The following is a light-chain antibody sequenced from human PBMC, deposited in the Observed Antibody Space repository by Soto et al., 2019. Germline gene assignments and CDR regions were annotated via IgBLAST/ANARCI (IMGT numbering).Light chain of an antibody. CDR1: SSDVGGYNF. J-gene: IGLJ2*01. Sequence: QSALTQPPSVSGSPGQSITISCTGTSSDVGGYNFVSWYQQHPGKVPKLMIFDVNRRPSGVSDRFSGSKSGNTASLTISGLQAEDESDYYCCSYTSSSTHVFGRGTKLTVL. CDR3: CSYTSSSTHV. CDR2: DVN. V-gene: IGLV2-14*03.